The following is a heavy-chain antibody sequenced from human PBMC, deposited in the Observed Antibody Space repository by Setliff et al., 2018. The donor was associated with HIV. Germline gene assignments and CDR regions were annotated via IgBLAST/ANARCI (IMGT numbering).Heavy chain of an antibody. J-gene: IGHJ4*02. V-gene: IGHV1-69-2*01. CDR2: VDPEDGET. Sequence: ASVKVSCKASGYTFTDYYMHWVQQAPGKGLEWMGRVDPEDGETIYAEKFQGRVTITADTSTDTAYMELSSLRSEDTAVYYCAADSYYYDSSGYQYYFDSWGRGTLVTVSS. CDR3: AADSYYYDSSGYQYYFDS. D-gene: IGHD3-22*01. CDR1: GYTFTDYY.